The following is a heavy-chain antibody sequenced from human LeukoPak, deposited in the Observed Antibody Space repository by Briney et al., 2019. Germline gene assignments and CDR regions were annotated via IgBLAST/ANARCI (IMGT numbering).Heavy chain of an antibody. CDR3: ASQPWDIVVVPAAMGGFDP. Sequence: GGSLRLSCAASGFTFSSYEMNWVRQAPGKGLEWVSYISSSGSTIYYADSVKGRFTISRDNAKNSLYLQMNGLRAEDTAVYYCASQPWDIVVVPAAMGGFDPWGQGTLVTVSS. J-gene: IGHJ5*02. CDR2: ISSSGSTI. V-gene: IGHV3-48*03. D-gene: IGHD2-2*01. CDR1: GFTFSSYE.